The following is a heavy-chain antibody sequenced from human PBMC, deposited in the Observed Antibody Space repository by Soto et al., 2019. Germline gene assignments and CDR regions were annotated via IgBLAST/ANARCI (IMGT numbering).Heavy chain of an antibody. CDR3: VKVRGGFYTYYFDY. V-gene: IGHV3-23*01. CDR2: ISGSGVST. D-gene: IGHD3-10*01. CDR1: GFIFSSYA. J-gene: IGHJ4*02. Sequence: GGSLRLSCAASGFIFSSYAMNWVRQTPGKGLEWVSGISGSGVSTYYADSVKGRFSISRDNSKNTLYLQMNSLRAEDTAIYYCVKVRGGFYTYYFDYWGQGTLVTVSS.